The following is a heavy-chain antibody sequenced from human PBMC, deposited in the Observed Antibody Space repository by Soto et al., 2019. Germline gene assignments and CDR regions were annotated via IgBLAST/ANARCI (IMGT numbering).Heavy chain of an antibody. V-gene: IGHV4-34*01. CDR3: ARGRSTGYCSGGSCLQVYFQH. J-gene: IGHJ1*01. D-gene: IGHD2-15*01. Sequence: SETLSLTCAVYGGSFSGYYWSWIRQPPGKGLEWIGEINHSGSTNYNPSLKSRVTISVDTSKNQFSLKLSSVTAADTAVYYCARGRSTGYCSGGSCLQVYFQHWGQGTLVTVSS. CDR1: GGSFSGYY. CDR2: INHSGST.